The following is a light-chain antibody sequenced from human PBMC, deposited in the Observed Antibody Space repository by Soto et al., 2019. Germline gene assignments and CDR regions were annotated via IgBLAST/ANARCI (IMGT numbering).Light chain of an antibody. CDR3: QQYGVTPPNT. CDR2: GAS. J-gene: IGKJ4*01. CDR1: QIVSSTY. Sequence: EMVLTQSPGTLSLSPGERATLSCRASQIVSSTYLAWFQQKPGQAPRLLIYGASTRATGIPDRFSGSGSGADFPLTISGLEPEDFGLYYCQQYGVTPPNTFGGGTKVDTK. V-gene: IGKV3-20*01.